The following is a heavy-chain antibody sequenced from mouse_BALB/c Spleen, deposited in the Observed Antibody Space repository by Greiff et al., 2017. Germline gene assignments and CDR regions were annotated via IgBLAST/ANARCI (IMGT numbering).Heavy chain of an antibody. CDR1: GYSITSDYA. CDR3: ASRMITAWFAY. J-gene: IGHJ3*01. Sequence: VQLQQSGPGLVKPSQSLSLTCTVTGYSITSDYAWNWIRQFPGNKLEWMGYISYSGSTSYNPSLKSRISITRDTSKNQFFLQLNSVTTEDTATYYCASRMITAWFAYWGQGTLVTVSA. CDR2: ISYSGST. V-gene: IGHV3-2*02. D-gene: IGHD2-4*01.